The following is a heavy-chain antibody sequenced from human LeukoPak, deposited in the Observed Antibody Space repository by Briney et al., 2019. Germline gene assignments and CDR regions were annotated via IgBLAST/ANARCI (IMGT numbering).Heavy chain of an antibody. CDR1: GYTLTELS. J-gene: IGHJ6*03. V-gene: IGHV1-24*01. CDR2: FDPEDGET. Sequence: ASVKVSCKVSGYTLTELSMHWVRQAPRKGLEWMGGFDPEDGETIYAQKFQGRVTMTEDTSTDTAYMELSSLRSEDTAVYYCATDKPSNPYYYYMDVWGKGTTVTVSS. CDR3: ATDKPSNPYYYYMDV. D-gene: IGHD4-11*01.